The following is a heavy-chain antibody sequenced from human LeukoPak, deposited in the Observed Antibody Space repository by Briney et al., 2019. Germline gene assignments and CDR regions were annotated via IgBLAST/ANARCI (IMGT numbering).Heavy chain of an antibody. Sequence: GGSLRLSCAASGFTFSSYAMHWVRQAPGKGLEWVAVISYDGSNKYYADSVKGRFTISRDNSKNTLYLQMNSLRAEDTAVYYCARIRDGYNDAYDIWGQGTMVTVPS. J-gene: IGHJ3*02. CDR1: GFTFSSYA. CDR2: ISYDGSNK. CDR3: ARIRDGYNDAYDI. D-gene: IGHD5-24*01. V-gene: IGHV3-30*04.